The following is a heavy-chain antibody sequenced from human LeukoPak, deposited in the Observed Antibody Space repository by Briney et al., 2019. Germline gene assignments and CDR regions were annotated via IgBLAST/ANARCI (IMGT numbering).Heavy chain of an antibody. D-gene: IGHD3-10*01. CDR2: ISGSGGST. J-gene: IGHJ4*02. CDR1: GFTFSSYG. CDR3: ARLRGADDRNQMVFDY. V-gene: IGHV3-23*01. Sequence: PGGSLRLSCAASGFTFSSYGMSWVRQAPGKGLEWVSAISGSGGSTYYADSVKGRFTISRDNSKNTLYLQMNSLRAEDTAVYYCARLRGADDRNQMVFDYWGQGTLVTVSS.